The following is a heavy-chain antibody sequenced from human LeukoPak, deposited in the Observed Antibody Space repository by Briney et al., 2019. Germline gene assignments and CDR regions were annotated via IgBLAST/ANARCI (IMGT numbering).Heavy chain of an antibody. CDR2: SNSDGSST. V-gene: IGHV3-74*01. D-gene: IGHD3-3*01. J-gene: IGHJ4*02. CDR1: GFTFRSHW. CDR3: AKTIFGVVIDTELSFDY. Sequence: GGSLRLSCAASGFTFRSHWMHWVRQAPGKGLVWVSRSNSDGSSTNYADSVKGRFTISRDNAKNTLYLQMNSLRAEDTAVYYCAKTIFGVVIDTELSFDYWGQGTLVTVSS.